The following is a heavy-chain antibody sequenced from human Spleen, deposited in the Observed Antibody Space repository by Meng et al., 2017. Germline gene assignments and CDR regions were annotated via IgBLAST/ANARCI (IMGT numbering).Heavy chain of an antibody. J-gene: IGHJ6*02. Sequence: GESLKISCAASGFTFSSYSMNWVRQAPGKGLEWVSSISSSSSYIYYADSVKGRFIISRDNAKNSLYLQMNSLRAEDMALYYCAKDVGSGSYGGDYYGMHVWGQGTTVTVSS. D-gene: IGHD3-10*01. CDR1: GFTFSSYS. CDR2: ISSSSSYI. V-gene: IGHV3-21*04. CDR3: AKDVGSGSYGGDYYGMHV.